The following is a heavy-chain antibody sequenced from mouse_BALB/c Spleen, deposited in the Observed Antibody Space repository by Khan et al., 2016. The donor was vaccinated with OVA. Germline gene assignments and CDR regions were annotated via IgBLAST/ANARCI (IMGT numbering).Heavy chain of an antibody. CDR1: GFSLTNYG. J-gene: IGHJ4*01. CDR2: IWSDGST. Sequence: QMQLEESGPGLVAPSQSLSITCTISGFSLTNYGVHWVRQPPRKGLEWLVVIWSDGSTTYNSALKSRLTISKDNSESQVFLKMNSLQTDDTAMYFCARQPYYHYNIMDYWGQGTSVTVSS. D-gene: IGHD2-10*01. V-gene: IGHV2-6-1*01. CDR3: ARQPYYHYNIMDY.